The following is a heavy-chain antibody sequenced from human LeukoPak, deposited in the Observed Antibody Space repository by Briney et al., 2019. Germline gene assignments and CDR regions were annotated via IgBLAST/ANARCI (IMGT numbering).Heavy chain of an antibody. CDR2: IYYSGST. CDR3: ARHRRDYLALPHYFDY. V-gene: IGHV4-59*08. J-gene: IGHJ4*02. D-gene: IGHD4-17*01. CDR1: GGSISSYY. Sequence: PSETLSLTCTVSGGSISSYYWSWIRQPPGKGLEWIGYIYYSGSTNYNPSLKSRVTISVDTSKNQFSLKLSSVTAADTAVYYCARHRRDYLALPHYFDYWGQGTLVTVSS.